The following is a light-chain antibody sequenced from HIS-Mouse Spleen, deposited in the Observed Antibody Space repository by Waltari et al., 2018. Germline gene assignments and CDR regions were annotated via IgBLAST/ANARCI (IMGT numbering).Light chain of an antibody. CDR1: QLPKKY. CDR3: YSTDSSGNHRV. V-gene: IGLV3-10*01. J-gene: IGLJ2*01. CDR2: EDS. Sequence: SYELTHPPSVSVPPGQTARTTCSGDQLPKKYSYWYQQKSGQAPVLVIYEDSKRPSGIPERFSGSSSGTMATLTISGAQVEDEADYYCYSTDSSGNHRVFGGGTKLTVL.